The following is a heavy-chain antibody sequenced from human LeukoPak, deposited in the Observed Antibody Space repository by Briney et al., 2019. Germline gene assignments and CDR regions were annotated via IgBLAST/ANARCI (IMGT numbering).Heavy chain of an antibody. J-gene: IGHJ4*02. V-gene: IGHV1-69*05. CDR2: IIPIFGTA. CDR1: GGTFISYA. D-gene: IGHD5-24*01. Sequence: SVKVSCTASGGTFISYAIGWVRQAPGQGLEWMGGIIPIFGTANYAQKFQGRVTITTDESTSTAYMELSSLRSEATAVYYCARGDGYNYFDYWGQGTLVTVSS. CDR3: ARGDGYNYFDY.